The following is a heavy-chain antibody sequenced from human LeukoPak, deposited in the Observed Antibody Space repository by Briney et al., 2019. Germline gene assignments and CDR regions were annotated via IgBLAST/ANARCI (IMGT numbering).Heavy chain of an antibody. Sequence: GGSLRLSCAASGFTFSSYWMHWVRQAPGKGLVWVSRINRDGNNTGNADSVKGRFTISRDNARNTLYLQMNSLRAEDTAVYYCARDSNSYFDYWGLGSLVTVSS. CDR2: INRDGNNT. V-gene: IGHV3-74*01. CDR3: ARDSNSYFDY. CDR1: GFTFSSYW. D-gene: IGHD1-1*01. J-gene: IGHJ4*02.